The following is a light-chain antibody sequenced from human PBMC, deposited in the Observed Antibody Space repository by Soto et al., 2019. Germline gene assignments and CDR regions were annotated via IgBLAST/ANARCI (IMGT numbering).Light chain of an antibody. CDR1: QDIGTY. V-gene: IGKV1-8*01. J-gene: IGKJ1*01. CDR2: DAS. CDR3: QQFYNYPRT. Sequence: AIRMTQSPSSLSASTGDRVSITYRATQDIGTYLAWYQQIPGKAPKLLIYDASTLQTGVPSRFSGSGSGTDFTLTISYLQSEDFGTYYCQQFYNYPRTFGQGTKVDI.